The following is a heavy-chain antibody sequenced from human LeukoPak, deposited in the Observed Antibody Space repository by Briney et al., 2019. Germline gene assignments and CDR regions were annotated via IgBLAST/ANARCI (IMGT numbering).Heavy chain of an antibody. CDR2: IYTSGSA. V-gene: IGHV4-4*07. CDR1: GGSISSYY. J-gene: IGHJ3*02. Sequence: SETLSLTCTVSGGSISSYYWCWIRQPAGKGLEWIGRIYTSGSANYNPSLKSRVTMSVDTSKNQFSLKLSSVTAADTAVYYCARESWFGELSKASDAFDIWGQGTMVTVSS. CDR3: ARESWFGELSKASDAFDI. D-gene: IGHD3-10*01.